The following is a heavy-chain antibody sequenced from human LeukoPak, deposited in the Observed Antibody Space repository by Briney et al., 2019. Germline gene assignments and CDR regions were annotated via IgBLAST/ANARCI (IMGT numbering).Heavy chain of an antibody. Sequence: SETLSLTCAVYGGSFGGYYWSWIRQPPGKGLEWIGEINHSGSTNYNPSLKSRVTISVDTSKNQFSLKLSSVTAADTAVYYCARARGNYDFWSGYRNWFDPWGQGTLVTVSS. J-gene: IGHJ5*02. CDR2: INHSGST. D-gene: IGHD3-3*01. CDR3: ARARGNYDFWSGYRNWFDP. V-gene: IGHV4-34*01. CDR1: GGSFGGYY.